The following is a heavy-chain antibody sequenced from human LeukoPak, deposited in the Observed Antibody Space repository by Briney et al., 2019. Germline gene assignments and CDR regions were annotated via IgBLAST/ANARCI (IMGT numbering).Heavy chain of an antibody. J-gene: IGHJ6*04. D-gene: IGHD5-12*01. CDR1: GFTFSSYS. V-gene: IGHV3-21*01. CDR3: ARTKGYSGYDSTVDV. CDR2: ISSSSSYI. Sequence: GGSLRLSCAASGFTFSSYSMNWVRQAPGKGLEWVSSISSSSSYIYYADSVKGRFTISRDNAKNSLCLQMNSLRAEDTAVYYCARTKGYSGYDSTVDVWGKGTTVTVSS.